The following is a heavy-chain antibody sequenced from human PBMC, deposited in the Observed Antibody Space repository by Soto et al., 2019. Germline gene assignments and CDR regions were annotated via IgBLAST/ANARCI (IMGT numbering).Heavy chain of an antibody. CDR1: GYTFTNYG. V-gene: IGHV1-18*04. Sequence: ASVKVSCKASGYTFTNYGINWVRQAPGRGLEWMGWISPFTGDTHYTQSLQGRITMTTDTSTSTAYMELRSLRSADTAVYYCARTCSGGSCHSAYWGQGTRVTVSS. CDR2: ISPFTGDT. D-gene: IGHD2-15*01. CDR3: ARTCSGGSCHSAY. J-gene: IGHJ4*02.